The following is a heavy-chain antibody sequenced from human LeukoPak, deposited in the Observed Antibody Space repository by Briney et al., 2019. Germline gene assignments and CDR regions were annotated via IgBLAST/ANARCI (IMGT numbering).Heavy chain of an antibody. CDR2: IIPIFGTA. CDR3: ARVTSELWSQGAFDI. D-gene: IGHD5-18*01. J-gene: IGHJ3*02. CDR1: GGTFSSHA. Sequence: SVKVSCKASGGTFSSHAISWVRQAPGQGLEWMGGIIPIFGTANYAQKFQGRVTITADESTSTAYMELSSLRSEDTAVYYCARVTSELWSQGAFDIWGQGTMVTVSS. V-gene: IGHV1-69*13.